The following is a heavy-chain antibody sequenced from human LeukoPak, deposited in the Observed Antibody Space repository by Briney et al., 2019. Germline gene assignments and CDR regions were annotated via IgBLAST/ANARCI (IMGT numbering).Heavy chain of an antibody. V-gene: IGHV3-23*01. CDR3: AKDPGYDSSGYYAFDI. CDR1: GFTFSSYA. CDR2: ISGSGGST. D-gene: IGHD3-22*01. Sequence: PGGSLRLSCATSGFTFSSYAMSWVRKAPGKGLEWVSAISGSGGSTYYADSVKGRFTISRDNSKNTLYLQMNSLRAEDTAVYYCAKDPGYDSSGYYAFDIWGQGTMVTVSS. J-gene: IGHJ3*02.